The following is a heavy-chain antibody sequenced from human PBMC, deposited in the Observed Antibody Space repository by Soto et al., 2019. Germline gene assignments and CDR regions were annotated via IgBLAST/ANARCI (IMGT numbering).Heavy chain of an antibody. CDR3: ARDALSIAAAGTGRWFDP. CDR1: GYTFTSYG. Sequence: ASVKVSCKASGYTFTSYGISWVRQAPGQGLEWMGWISAYNGNTNYAQKLQGRVTMTTDTSTSTAYMELSSLRSDDTAVYYCARDALSIAAAGTGRWFDPWGQGTLVTVSS. V-gene: IGHV1-18*01. D-gene: IGHD6-13*01. CDR2: ISAYNGNT. J-gene: IGHJ5*02.